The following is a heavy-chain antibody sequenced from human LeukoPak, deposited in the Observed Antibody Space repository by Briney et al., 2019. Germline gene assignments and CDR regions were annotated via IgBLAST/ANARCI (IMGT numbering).Heavy chain of an antibody. V-gene: IGHV4-4*07. CDR3: ARVYYYGSGSYYSPLDY. CDR1: GGSISSYY. J-gene: IGHJ4*02. CDR2: IYTSGST. Sequence: SETLSLTCTVSGGSISSYYWSWIRQPAGKGLEWIGRIYTSGSTYYNPSLKSRVTMSVDTSKNQFSLKLSSVTAADTAVYYCARVYYYGSGSYYSPLDYWGQGTLVTVSS. D-gene: IGHD3-10*01.